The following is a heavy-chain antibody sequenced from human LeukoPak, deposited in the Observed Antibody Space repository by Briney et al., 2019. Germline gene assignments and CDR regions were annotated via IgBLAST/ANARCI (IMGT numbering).Heavy chain of an antibody. J-gene: IGHJ4*02. Sequence: PSETLSLTCAVYGGFFSGYYWSWIRQPPGKGLEWIGEINHSGSTNYNPSLKSRVTISVDTSKNQFSLKLSSVTAADTAVYYCARGGYSYGHDYWGQGTLVTVSS. CDR3: ARGGYSYGHDY. D-gene: IGHD5-18*01. CDR2: INHSGST. CDR1: GGFFSGYY. V-gene: IGHV4-34*01.